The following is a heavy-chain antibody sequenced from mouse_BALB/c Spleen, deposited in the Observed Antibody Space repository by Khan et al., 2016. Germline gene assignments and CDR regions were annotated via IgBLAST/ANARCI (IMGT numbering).Heavy chain of an antibody. CDR3: ANDVYFPAWFAY. J-gene: IGHJ3*01. Sequence: EVQLQESGPGLVKPSQSLSLTCTVTGYSITSDYAWNWIRQFPGNRLEWLGYITYSGSTTYNPSPKSRISITRDTSKNQFFLQLNSVTTEDTATYYCANDVYFPAWFAYWGQGTLVTVSA. CDR2: ITYSGST. CDR1: GYSITSDYA. V-gene: IGHV3-2*02. D-gene: IGHD2-3*01.